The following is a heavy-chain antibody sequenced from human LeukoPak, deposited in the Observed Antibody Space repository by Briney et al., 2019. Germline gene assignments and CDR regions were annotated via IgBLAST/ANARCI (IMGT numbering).Heavy chain of an antibody. J-gene: IGHJ3*02. CDR2: INSDGSST. V-gene: IGHV3-74*01. D-gene: IGHD4-23*01. Sequence: GSLRLSCAASGFTFSSYWMHWVRQAPGKGLVWVSRINSDGSSTSYADSVKGRFTISRDNAKNTLYLQMNSLRAEDTAVYYCARVDYGGNVDAFDIWGQGTMVTVSS. CDR3: ARVDYGGNVDAFDI. CDR1: GFTFSSYW.